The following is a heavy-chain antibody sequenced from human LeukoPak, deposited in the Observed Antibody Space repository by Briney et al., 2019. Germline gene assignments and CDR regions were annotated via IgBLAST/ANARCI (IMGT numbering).Heavy chain of an antibody. J-gene: IGHJ4*02. Sequence: GGSLRLSCAASGFTFSHYAMHWVRQAPGEGLQWVAFISYSGNNYYYADSVKGRFIISRDDSKNTLYVEMNSLRPEDTALYYCAKQWGGSGNNNALDYWGQGTLVTVSS. V-gene: IGHV3-30*18. CDR1: GFTFSHYA. D-gene: IGHD6-19*01. CDR3: AKQWGGSGNNNALDY. CDR2: ISYSGNNY.